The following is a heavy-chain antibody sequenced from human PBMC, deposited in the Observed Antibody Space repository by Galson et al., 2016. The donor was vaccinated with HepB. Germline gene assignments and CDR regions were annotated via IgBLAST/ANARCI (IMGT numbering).Heavy chain of an antibody. J-gene: IGHJ2*01. D-gene: IGHD6-13*01. CDR2: ISTSSSTR. V-gene: IGHV3-48*02. CDR1: GFTFSSYN. CDR3: AKQRASSSSWLYWYFDL. Sequence: SLRLSCAASGFTFSSYNMIWVRQAPGKGLEWVSYISTSSSTRYYADSVKGRFTISRDNAKNSLDLQMNSLRDEDTAMYYCAKQRASSSSWLYWYFDLWGRGTLVTVSS.